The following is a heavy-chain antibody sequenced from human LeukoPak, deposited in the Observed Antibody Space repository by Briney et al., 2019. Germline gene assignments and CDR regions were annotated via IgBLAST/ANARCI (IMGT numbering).Heavy chain of an antibody. CDR2: ISYDGSNK. Sequence: GRSLRLSCAASGFTFSSYAMHWVRQAPGKGLEWVAVISYDGSNKYYADSVKGRFTISRDNAKNSVYLQMNSLRAEDTAVYYCARLMGERSLFDYWGQGVLVTVSS. CDR1: GFTFSSYA. CDR3: ARLMGERSLFDY. J-gene: IGHJ4*02. D-gene: IGHD1-26*01. V-gene: IGHV3-30-3*01.